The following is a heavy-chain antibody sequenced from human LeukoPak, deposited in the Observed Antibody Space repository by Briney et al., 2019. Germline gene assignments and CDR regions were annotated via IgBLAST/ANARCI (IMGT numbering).Heavy chain of an antibody. J-gene: IGHJ4*02. CDR1: GFTVSSNY. Sequence: GGSLRLSCAASGFTVSSNYMSWVRQAPGKGLEWVSAISGSGGSTYYADSVKGRFTISRDNSKNTLYLQMNSLRAEDTAVYYCAKASSGWVYYWGQGTLVTVSS. CDR3: AKASSGWVYY. V-gene: IGHV3-23*01. CDR2: ISGSGGST. D-gene: IGHD6-19*01.